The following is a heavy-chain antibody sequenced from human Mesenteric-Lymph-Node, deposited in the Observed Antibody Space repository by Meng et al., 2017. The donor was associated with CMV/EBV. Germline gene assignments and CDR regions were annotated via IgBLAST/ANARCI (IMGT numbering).Heavy chain of an antibody. CDR2: MNPSDGSP. CDR1: GYTFTAYF. D-gene: IGHD3-10*01. Sequence: ASVKVSCKASGYTFTAYFLHWVRQAPGQGPEWMGFMNPSDGSPTYAQKFQGRVSMTKDTSTSTGYLELRSLRSDDTAVYYCARGDFASGINYWGQGTLVTVSS. J-gene: IGHJ4*02. CDR3: ARGDFASGINY. V-gene: IGHV1-46*01.